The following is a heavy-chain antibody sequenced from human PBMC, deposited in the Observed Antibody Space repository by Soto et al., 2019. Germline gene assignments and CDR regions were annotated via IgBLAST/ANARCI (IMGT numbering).Heavy chain of an antibody. D-gene: IGHD2-8*01. J-gene: IGHJ3*02. V-gene: IGHV4-30-4*01. Sequence: QVQLQESGPGLVKPSQTLSLTCTVSGGSISSGDYYWSWIRQPPGKGLEWIGYIFYSGSTYYNPSLKSXXXXSXXXXXXXXXXXXXXVXXXXXXXYXCAHXXNGRAFDIWGQGTMVTVSS. CDR3: AHXXNGRAFDI. CDR2: IFYSGST. CDR1: GGSISSGDYY.